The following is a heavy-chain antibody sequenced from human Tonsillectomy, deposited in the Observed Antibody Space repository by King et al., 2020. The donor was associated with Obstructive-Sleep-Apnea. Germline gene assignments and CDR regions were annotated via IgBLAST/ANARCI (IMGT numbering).Heavy chain of an antibody. D-gene: IGHD2-21*02. CDR3: AGEQGGDDFPSYLDY. CDR1: GYSFTSHG. J-gene: IGHJ4*02. CDR2: ISGYNGNR. V-gene: IGHV1-18*04. Sequence: LVQSGGEVKKPGASVKVSCKAFGYSFTSHGINWVRQAPGQGLEWMGWISGYNGNRKDAQKFQGRVIMTTDTSTSTAYMELKGLGSDDTAGYYCAGEQGGDDFPSYLDYWGQGTLVTVPS.